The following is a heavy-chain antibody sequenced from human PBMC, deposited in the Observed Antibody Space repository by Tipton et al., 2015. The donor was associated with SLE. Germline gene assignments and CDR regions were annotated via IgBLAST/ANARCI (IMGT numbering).Heavy chain of an antibody. CDR3: ATGEWVAATLRYYYGMDV. CDR1: GGTLSSSA. CDR2: IIPILGIA. D-gene: IGHD2-15*01. J-gene: IGHJ6*02. V-gene: IGHV1-69*05. Sequence: QSGPEVKKPGSSVKVSCKASGGTLSSSAISWVRQAPGQGLEWMGGIIPILGIANYAQKFQGRVTITTDESTSTAYMELSSLRSEDAAVYYCATGEWVAATLRYYYGMDVWGQGTMVTVSS.